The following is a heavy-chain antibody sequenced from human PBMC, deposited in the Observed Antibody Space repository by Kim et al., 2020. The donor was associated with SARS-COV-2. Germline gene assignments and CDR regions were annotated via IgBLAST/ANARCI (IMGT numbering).Heavy chain of an antibody. CDR3: AAPPSGIAAAGIGLHYYYGMDV. D-gene: IGHD6-13*01. V-gene: IGHV1-58*01. Sequence: SVKVSCKASGFTFTSSAVQWVRQARGQRLEWIGWIVVGSGNTNYAQKFQERVTITRDMSTSTAYMELSSLRSEDTAVYYCAAPPSGIAAAGIGLHYYYGMDVWGQGTTVTVSS. CDR2: IVVGSGNT. CDR1: GFTFTSSA. J-gene: IGHJ6*02.